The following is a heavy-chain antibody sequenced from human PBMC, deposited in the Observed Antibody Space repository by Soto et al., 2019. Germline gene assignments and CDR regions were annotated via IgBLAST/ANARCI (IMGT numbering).Heavy chain of an antibody. Sequence: WSLRLRCSGAGGTFRTHAMSWVRQAPGKGLELVSTIGSTDIDCADYVKGRCTISRYNSKIMLFLQMKSVIGDDTVVYYCAKDHFNGNGVFDAFDLWAQPIMVTV. CDR1: GGTFRTHA. CDR2: IGSTDI. CDR3: AKDHFNGNGVFDAFDL. V-gene: IGHV3-23*01. D-gene: IGHD2-8*01. J-gene: IGHJ3*01.